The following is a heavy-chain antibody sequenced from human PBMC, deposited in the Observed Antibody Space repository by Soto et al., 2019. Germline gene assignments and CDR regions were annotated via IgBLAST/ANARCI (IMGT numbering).Heavy chain of an antibody. D-gene: IGHD3-22*01. Sequence: PGGSLRLSCSASGFTFSNYAMSWVRQSPGKGLEWVSGVSSTGTSPYYAGSVQGRFTISRDNSKNMFYLQMKSLRAEDTAIYYCATARPSGGYYYVEAFDVWGQGTMVTVSS. V-gene: IGHV3-23*01. CDR3: ATARPSGGYYYVEAFDV. CDR1: GFTFSNYA. J-gene: IGHJ3*01. CDR2: VSSTGTSP.